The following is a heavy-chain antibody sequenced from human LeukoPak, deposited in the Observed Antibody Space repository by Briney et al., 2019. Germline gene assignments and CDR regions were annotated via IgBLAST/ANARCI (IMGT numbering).Heavy chain of an antibody. J-gene: IGHJ4*02. CDR3: AKGLERESRLDS. CDR1: GFTFSSYW. V-gene: IGHV3-74*01. Sequence: GGSLRLSCAASGFTFSSYWMHWVRQAPGKGLVWVSRINSDGSSTSYADSVKGRFTISRDNAKNTLNLQMNSLRAEDTALYYCAKGLERESRLDSWGQGILVTVSS. CDR2: INSDGSST. D-gene: IGHD1-1*01.